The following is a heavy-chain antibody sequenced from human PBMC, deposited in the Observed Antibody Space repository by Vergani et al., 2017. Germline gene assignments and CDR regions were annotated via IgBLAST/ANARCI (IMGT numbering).Heavy chain of an antibody. CDR3: ARDSDGCNSLVLDY. V-gene: IGHV3-53*01. CDR2: IYSGGST. D-gene: IGHD4-23*01. Sequence: EVQLVESGGGLIQPGGSLRLSCAASGFTVSSNYMSWVRQAPGKGLEWVSVIYSGGSTYYADSVKGRFTISRDNSKNTLYLQMNSLRAEDTAVYYCARDSDGCNSLVLDYWGQGTLVTVSS. CDR1: GFTVSSNY. J-gene: IGHJ4*02.